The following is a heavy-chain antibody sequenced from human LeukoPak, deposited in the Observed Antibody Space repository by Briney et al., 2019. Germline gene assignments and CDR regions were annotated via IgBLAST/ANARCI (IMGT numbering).Heavy chain of an antibody. D-gene: IGHD2-15*01. CDR3: ARGGLYCSGGSCYSESFDY. CDR1: GGTFSSYA. CDR2: IIPIFGTA. Sequence: SVKVSCKASGGTFSSYAISWVRQAPGRGLEWMGGIIPIFGTANYAQKLQGRVTITTDESTSTAYMELSSLRSEDTAVYYCARGGLYCSGGSCYSESFDYWGQGTLVTVSS. V-gene: IGHV1-69*05. J-gene: IGHJ4*02.